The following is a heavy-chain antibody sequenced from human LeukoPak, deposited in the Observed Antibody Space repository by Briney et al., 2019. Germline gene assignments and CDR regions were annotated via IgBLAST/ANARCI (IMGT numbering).Heavy chain of an antibody. CDR1: GFTFSSYW. V-gene: IGHV3-74*01. Sequence: GGSLRLSCAASGFTFSSYWMHWVRQAPGKGLVWVSRINTDGSSTSYADSVKGRFTISRDNAKNTLYLQMNSLKTEDTAVYYCTTANYYDSSGYYRPWGQGTLVTVSS. D-gene: IGHD3-22*01. CDR2: INTDGSST. CDR3: TTANYYDSSGYYRP. J-gene: IGHJ5*02.